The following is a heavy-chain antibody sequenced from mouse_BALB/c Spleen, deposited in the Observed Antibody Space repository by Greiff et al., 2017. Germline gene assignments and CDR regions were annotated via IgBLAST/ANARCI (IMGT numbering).Heavy chain of an antibody. D-gene: IGHD2-14*01. J-gene: IGHJ4*01. CDR1: GFSLTSYG. V-gene: IGHV2-4-1*01. Sequence: VQLQQSGPGLVQPSQSLSITCTASGFSLTSYGVHWVRQSPGKGLEWLGVIWSGGSTDYNAAFISRLSISKDDSTSQIFFKMNSLQADDTAIYYYASRYDRAYYYGMDYWGQGTSVTVSA. CDR3: ASRYDRAYYYGMDY. CDR2: IWSGGST.